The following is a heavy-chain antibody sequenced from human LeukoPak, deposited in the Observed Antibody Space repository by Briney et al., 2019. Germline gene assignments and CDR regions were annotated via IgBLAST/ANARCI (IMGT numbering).Heavy chain of an antibody. CDR2: IIPILGIA. Sequence: SVKVSCKASGGTFSSYAISWVRQAPGQGLEWMGRIIPILGIANYAQKFQARVTITADKSTSTAYMELSSLRSEDTAVYYCASFLSASHVASPWGQGTLVTVSS. CDR3: ASFLSASHVASP. J-gene: IGHJ4*02. V-gene: IGHV1-69*04. D-gene: IGHD2/OR15-2a*01. CDR1: GGTFSSYA.